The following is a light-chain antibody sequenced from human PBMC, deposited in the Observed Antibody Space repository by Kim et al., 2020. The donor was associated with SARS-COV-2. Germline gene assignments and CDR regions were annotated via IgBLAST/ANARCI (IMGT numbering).Light chain of an antibody. CDR1: QSISSW. Sequence: ASVGDRVTITCRASQSISSWLAWYQQKPGKAPKLLIYKASSLESGVPSRFSGSGSGTEFTLTISSLQPDDFATYYCQQYNSYPYTFGQGTKLEIK. CDR3: QQYNSYPYT. V-gene: IGKV1-5*03. CDR2: KAS. J-gene: IGKJ2*01.